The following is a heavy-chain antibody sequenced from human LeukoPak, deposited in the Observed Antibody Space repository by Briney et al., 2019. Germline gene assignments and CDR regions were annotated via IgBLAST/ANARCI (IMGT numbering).Heavy chain of an antibody. D-gene: IGHD1-7*01. CDR2: IHPNSGGT. CDR3: AMQENSLFDY. V-gene: IGHV1-2*02. Sequence: ASVKVSCKASGGTFSSYAISWVRQAPGQGLEWMGWIHPNSGGTKYAQNFQGRVTLTWDTSMSTVYMDLTRLISDDTAVYFCAMQENSLFDYWGQGTLVTVSS. CDR1: GGTFSSYA. J-gene: IGHJ4*02.